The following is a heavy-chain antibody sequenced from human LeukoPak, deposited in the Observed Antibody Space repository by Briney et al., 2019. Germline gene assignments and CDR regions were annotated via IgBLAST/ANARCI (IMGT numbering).Heavy chain of an antibody. Sequence: PGGSLRLSCAASGFTFSSYAMSWARQAPGKGLEWVSAISGSGGSTYYADSVKGRFTISRDNSKNTLYLQMNSLRAEDTAVYYCARDSAFLEWSYFDYWGQGTLVTVSS. D-gene: IGHD3-3*02. CDR3: ARDSAFLEWSYFDY. J-gene: IGHJ4*02. CDR1: GFTFSSYA. CDR2: ISGSGGST. V-gene: IGHV3-23*01.